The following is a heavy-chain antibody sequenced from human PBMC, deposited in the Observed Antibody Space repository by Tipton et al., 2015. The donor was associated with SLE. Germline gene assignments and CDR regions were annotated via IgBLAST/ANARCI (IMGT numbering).Heavy chain of an antibody. CDR2: INHSGGT. J-gene: IGHJ3*01. Sequence: TLSLTCAVYGGSFSGYYWSWIRQPPGKGLEWIGEINHSGGTNYNPSLKSRVTISIDRSKNQFSLKLTSVTAADTAVYYCARGDQLLTAFDVWGPGTMVTVSS. V-gene: IGHV4-34*01. D-gene: IGHD2-2*01. CDR3: ARGDQLLTAFDV. CDR1: GGSFSGYY.